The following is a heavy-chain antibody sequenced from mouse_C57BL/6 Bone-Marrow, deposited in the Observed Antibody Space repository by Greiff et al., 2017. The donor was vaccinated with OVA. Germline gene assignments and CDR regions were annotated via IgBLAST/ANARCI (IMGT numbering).Heavy chain of an antibody. CDR3: ARFCYDDAGFAY. J-gene: IGHJ3*01. Sequence: QVQLQQPGAELVKPGASVKLSCKASGYTFTSYWMHWVKQRPGQGLEWIGMIHPNSGSTNYNEKFKSKATLTVDKSSSTAYMQLSSLTSEDSAVYDCARFCYDDAGFAYWGQGTLVTVSA. V-gene: IGHV1-64*01. CDR2: IHPNSGST. D-gene: IGHD2-12*01. CDR1: GYTFTSYW.